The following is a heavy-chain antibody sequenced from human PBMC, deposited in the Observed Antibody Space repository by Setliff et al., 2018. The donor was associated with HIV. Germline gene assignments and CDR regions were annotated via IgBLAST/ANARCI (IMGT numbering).Heavy chain of an antibody. CDR1: GGSISSSNNY. Sequence: LSLTCSVSGGSISSSNNYWGWIRQPPGKGLERIGSIYYSGSTYYNPSLKSRVTISVDTSKSQFSLRLTSVAAADTALYYCARHEGVLQEDGGFDSWGQGTPVTVSS. V-gene: IGHV4-39*01. CDR3: ARHEGVLQEDGGFDS. D-gene: IGHD2-2*01. CDR2: IYYSGST. J-gene: IGHJ4*02.